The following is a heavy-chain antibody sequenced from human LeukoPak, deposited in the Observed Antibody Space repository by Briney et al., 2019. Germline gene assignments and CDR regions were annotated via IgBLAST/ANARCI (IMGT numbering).Heavy chain of an antibody. CDR2: IKSKTDGGTT. CDR1: GFTFNNAW. CDR3: TTVVAAAVNGWFDP. V-gene: IGHV3-15*01. J-gene: IGHJ5*02. D-gene: IGHD6-13*01. Sequence: GGSLRLSCAASGFTFNNAWMNWVRQAPGKGLEWVGRIKSKTDGGTTDYAEPVKDRFTISRDDSKITLYLQMNSLRTEDTAVYYCTTVVAAAVNGWFDPWGQGTLVTVSS.